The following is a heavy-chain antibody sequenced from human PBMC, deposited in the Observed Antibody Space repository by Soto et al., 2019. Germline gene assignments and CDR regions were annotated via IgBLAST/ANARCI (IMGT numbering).Heavy chain of an antibody. V-gene: IGHV1-69*06. J-gene: IGHJ6*02. CDR1: GGTFSSYA. CDR2: IIPIFGTA. D-gene: IGHD2-8*01. Sequence: ASVKVSCKASGGTFSSYAISWARQAPGQGLEWMGGIIPIFGTANYAQKFQGRVTITADKSTSTAYMELSSLRSEDTAVYYCARGKMVYAIYYYYGMDVWGQGTTVTVSS. CDR3: ARGKMVYAIYYYYGMDV.